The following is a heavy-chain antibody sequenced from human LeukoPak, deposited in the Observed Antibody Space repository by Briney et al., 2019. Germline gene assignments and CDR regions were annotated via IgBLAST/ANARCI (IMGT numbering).Heavy chain of an antibody. D-gene: IGHD6-19*01. CDR2: VFYSGTT. V-gene: IGHV4-59*01. CDR3: ARSRSSSPYYFDT. CDR1: RGSISTYY. J-gene: IGHJ4*02. Sequence: SETLSLTCSVSRGSISTYYWSWIRQPPGKGLEWIGFVFYSGTTNSNPSVKSRVSMSVDMSKNHLSLELTSVTAADSAVYYCARSRSSSPYYFDTWGQATLVTVSS.